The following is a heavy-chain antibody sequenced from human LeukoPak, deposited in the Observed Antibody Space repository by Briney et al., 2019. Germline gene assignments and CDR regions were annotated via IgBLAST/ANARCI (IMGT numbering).Heavy chain of an antibody. CDR2: INPYAGDK. Sequence: AAVKVSCQASGYTFTNYLIHWVRPASAQEVAWMKWINPYAGDKRFARKFQDRVTITTDTSISAAYMELSSLSSEDTAVYFCARTTSLTASGYDYWGEGALVTVSS. CDR1: GYTFTNYL. J-gene: IGHJ4*02. D-gene: IGHD2-21*02. V-gene: IGHV1-8*03. CDR3: ARTTSLTASGYDY.